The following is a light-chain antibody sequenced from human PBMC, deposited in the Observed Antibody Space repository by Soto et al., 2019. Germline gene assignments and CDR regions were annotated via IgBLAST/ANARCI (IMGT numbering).Light chain of an antibody. CDR1: QSVSSSY. CDR3: QQYGSSRT. CDR2: GAS. J-gene: IGKJ1*01. Sequence: EIVRTQSPGTLSLSPGERYTLSCMASQSVSSSYLAWYQQKPGQAPRLLIYGASSRATGLPDRFSGSGSGTDFTLTISRLEPEDFAVYYCQQYGSSRTFGQGTKVDIK. V-gene: IGKV3-20*01.